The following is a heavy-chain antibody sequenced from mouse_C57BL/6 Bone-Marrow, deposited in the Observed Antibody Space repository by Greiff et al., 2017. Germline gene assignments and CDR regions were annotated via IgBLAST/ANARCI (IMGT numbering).Heavy chain of an antibody. CDR3: ARCSFAY. J-gene: IGHJ3*01. CDR2: IYPGDGDT. CDR1: GYAFSSSW. V-gene: IGHV1-82*01. Sequence: QVQLKESGPELVKPGASVKISCKASGYAFSSSWMNWVKQRPGKGLEWIGRIYPGDGDTNYNGKFKGKATLTADKSSSTAYMQLSSLTAEDSAVYFCARCSFAYWGRGTLVTVSA.